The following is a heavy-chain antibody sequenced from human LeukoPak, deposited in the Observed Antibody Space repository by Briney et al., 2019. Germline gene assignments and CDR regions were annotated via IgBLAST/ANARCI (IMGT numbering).Heavy chain of an antibody. CDR3: ARAPLLSDVDY. Sequence: PGGSLRLSCAASGFTFRDYYMSWIRQAPGKGLEWVSYISSSSSYTNYADSVKGRFTISRDNAKNSLYLQMNSLRAEDTAVYYCARAPLLSDVDYWGQGTLVTVSS. V-gene: IGHV3-11*06. CDR2: ISSSSSYT. CDR1: GFTFRDYY. D-gene: IGHD3-10*01. J-gene: IGHJ4*02.